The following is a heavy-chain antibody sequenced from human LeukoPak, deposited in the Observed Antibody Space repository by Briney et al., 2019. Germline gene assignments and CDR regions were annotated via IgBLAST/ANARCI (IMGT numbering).Heavy chain of an antibody. J-gene: IGHJ6*03. CDR2: MNPNSGNT. CDR1: GYTFTSYD. D-gene: IGHD3-3*01. CDR3: ARASPRLFWSGSTYYYYYMDI. V-gene: IGHV1-8*03. Sequence: ASVKVSCKASGYTFTSYDINWVRQATGQGLEWMGWMNPNSGNTGYAQKFQGRVTITRNTSISTAYMELSSLRSEDTAVYYCARASPRLFWSGSTYYYYYMDIWGKGTTVTVSS.